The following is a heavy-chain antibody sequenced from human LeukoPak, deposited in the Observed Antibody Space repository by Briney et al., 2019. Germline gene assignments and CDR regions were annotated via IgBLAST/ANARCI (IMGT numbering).Heavy chain of an antibody. CDR2: ISSSGSTI. D-gene: IGHD4-17*01. CDR3: ARDQGYGDYGWFDP. Sequence: GGSLRLSCAASGFTFSDYYMSWIRQAPGKGLEWVSYISSSGSTIYYADPVKGRFTISRDNAKNSLYLQMNSLRAEDTAVYYCARDQGYGDYGWFDPWGQGTLVTVSS. J-gene: IGHJ5*02. V-gene: IGHV3-11*04. CDR1: GFTFSDYY.